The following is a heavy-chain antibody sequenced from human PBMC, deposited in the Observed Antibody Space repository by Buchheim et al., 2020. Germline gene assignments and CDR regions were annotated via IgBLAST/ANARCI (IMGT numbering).Heavy chain of an antibody. CDR3: ARGTSTMIVGEMEYEYFQH. CDR1: GFTFSSYG. Sequence: QVQLVESGGGVVQPGRSLRLSCAASGFTFSSYGMHWVRQAPGKGLEWVAVIWYDGSNKYYADSVKGRFTISRDNSKNTLYLQMNSLRAEDTAVYYCARGTSTMIVGEMEYEYFQHWGQGTL. CDR2: IWYDGSNK. D-gene: IGHD3-22*01. V-gene: IGHV3-33*01. J-gene: IGHJ1*01.